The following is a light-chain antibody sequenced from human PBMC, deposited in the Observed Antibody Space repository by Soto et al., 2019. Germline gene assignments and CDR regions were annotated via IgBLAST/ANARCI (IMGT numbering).Light chain of an antibody. Sequence: QSVLTQPPSVSAAPGQKVTISCSGSISNIENYYVCWYQQVPGTAPKLLIYDNDKRPSGIPDRFSGSKSGTSATLGITGLQTGDEADYYCGTWDSSLSAYVFGTGTKVTVL. CDR3: GTWDSSLSAYV. CDR1: ISNIENYY. CDR2: DND. V-gene: IGLV1-51*01. J-gene: IGLJ1*01.